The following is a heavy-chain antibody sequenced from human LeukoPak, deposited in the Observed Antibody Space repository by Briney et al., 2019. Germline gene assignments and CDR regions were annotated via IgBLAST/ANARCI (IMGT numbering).Heavy chain of an antibody. CDR1: GYTFTGYY. Sequence: ASVKVSCKASGYTFTGYYMHWVRQAPGQVLGWMGWINPNSGGTKYAQKFQGWVTMTRDTSISTAYMELSRLRSDDTAVYYCARHLNYYGSGSYLGGFDYWGQGTLVTVSS. V-gene: IGHV1-2*04. CDR3: ARHLNYYGSGSYLGGFDY. CDR2: INPNSGGT. J-gene: IGHJ4*02. D-gene: IGHD3-10*01.